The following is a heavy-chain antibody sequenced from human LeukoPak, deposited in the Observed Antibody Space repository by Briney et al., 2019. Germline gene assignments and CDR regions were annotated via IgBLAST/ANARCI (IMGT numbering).Heavy chain of an antibody. CDR2: IYNSGST. J-gene: IGHJ4*02. D-gene: IGHD5-24*01. V-gene: IGHV4-59*01. Sequence: PSETLSLTCTVSGGSIGSYYWTWIRQPPGKGLEWIGYIYNSGSTNYNPSLKSRVTISVDTSKYQFSLKLSSVTAADTAVYYCARSRDGYNLDYWGQGTLVTVSS. CDR3: ARSRDGYNLDY. CDR1: GGSIGSYY.